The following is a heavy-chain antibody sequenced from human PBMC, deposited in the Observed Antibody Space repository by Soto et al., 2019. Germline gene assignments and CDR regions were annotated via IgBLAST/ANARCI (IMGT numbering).Heavy chain of an antibody. Sequence: GESLKISCWVSGYSFTSYWIGWVRQMPGKGLEWMGIIYPGDSETRYSPSFQGQVTISADKSITTAYLQWSSLKASDTAVYYCARDEDYYDSSGYYYGYWGQGTLVTVSS. D-gene: IGHD3-22*01. CDR2: IYPGDSET. CDR1: GYSFTSYW. CDR3: ARDEDYYDSSGYYYGY. J-gene: IGHJ4*02. V-gene: IGHV5-51*01.